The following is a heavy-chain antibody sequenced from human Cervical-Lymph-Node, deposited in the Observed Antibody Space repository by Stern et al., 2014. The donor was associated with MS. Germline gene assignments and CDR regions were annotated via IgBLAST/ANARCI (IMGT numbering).Heavy chain of an antibody. J-gene: IGHJ5*02. CDR2: IIPILGLP. D-gene: IGHD1-1*01. CDR3: ARGVVSNRATATLHNLFDP. V-gene: IGHV1-69*04. CDR1: GGTFSSSYA. Sequence: QVQLVQSGAEVKKPGSSVNVSCMASGGTFSSSYAITWMRQAPGQGLEWTGMIIPILGLPYYAQKFQGRVTITADTSTNTAYMGLNSLTSEDTAVYYCARGVVSNRATATLHNLFDPWGQGTLVTVSS.